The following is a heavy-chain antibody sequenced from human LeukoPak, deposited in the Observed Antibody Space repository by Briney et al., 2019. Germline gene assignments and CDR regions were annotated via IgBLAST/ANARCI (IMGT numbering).Heavy chain of an antibody. D-gene: IGHD1-7*01. V-gene: IGHV4-61*01. Sequence: SETLSLTCTVSGGSVSGGNYYCSWIRQSPGKGLEWIGYIHYSGSTVYNPSLKSRVTMSIDTSKNQFSLNLSSATAADTAVYYCTRTGTTGGYWGQGTLVTVSS. CDR2: IHYSGST. CDR3: TRTGTTGGY. CDR1: GGSVSGGNYY. J-gene: IGHJ4*02.